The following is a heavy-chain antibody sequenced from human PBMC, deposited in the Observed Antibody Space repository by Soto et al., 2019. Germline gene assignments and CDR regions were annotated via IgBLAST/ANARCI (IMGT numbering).Heavy chain of an antibody. D-gene: IGHD6-19*01. J-gene: IGHJ4*02. CDR2: IKQDGSEK. CDR3: TRVYGMAGPDC. Sequence: PGGSLRLSCAASGLTFSDYWMSWVRQAPGKGLEWVANIKQDGSEKYYVDSVKGRFTVSRDNAKKSLYLQMNSLRAEDTAIYYCTRVYGMAGPDCWGQGTLVTVSS. CDR1: GLTFSDYW. V-gene: IGHV3-7*03.